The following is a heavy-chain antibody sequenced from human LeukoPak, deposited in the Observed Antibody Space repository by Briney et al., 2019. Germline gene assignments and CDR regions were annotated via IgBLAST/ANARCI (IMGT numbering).Heavy chain of an antibody. CDR3: ARDEFGERAFDI. CDR1: GYTFTGYY. CDR2: INPNSGGT. V-gene: IGHV1-2*02. D-gene: IGHD3-10*01. J-gene: IGHJ3*02. Sequence: ASVKFSCKASGYTFTGYYMLWVRQAPGQGLEWMGWINPNSGGTNYAQKFQGRVTMTRDTSISTAYMELSRLRSDDTAVYYCARDEFGERAFDIWGQGTMVTVSS.